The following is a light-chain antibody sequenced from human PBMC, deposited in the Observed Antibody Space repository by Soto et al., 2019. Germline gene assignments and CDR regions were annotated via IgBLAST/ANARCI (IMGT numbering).Light chain of an antibody. Sequence: EMVVTQSPDTLSLSPGERVTLFFRASQSVSDNYLAWYQQKPGQAPRLLIYGASNRATGIPDRFTGAGSGTDFTLTISRLEPEDFAVYYCQQYDRSPWTFGQGTKVDI. CDR3: QQYDRSPWT. CDR2: GAS. V-gene: IGKV3-20*01. J-gene: IGKJ1*01. CDR1: QSVSDNY.